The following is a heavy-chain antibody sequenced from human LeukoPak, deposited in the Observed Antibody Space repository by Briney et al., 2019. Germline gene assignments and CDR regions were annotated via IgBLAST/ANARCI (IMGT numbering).Heavy chain of an antibody. CDR1: GFTFSGSD. V-gene: IGHV3-7*04. CDR3: TTENWYVFEN. J-gene: IGHJ4*02. D-gene: IGHD1-1*01. CDR2: ITLDGSDS. Sequence: GGSLRLSCAPSGFTFSGSDIHWVRQAPGKGLEWVATITLDGSDSYYVDSVKGRFTVSRDNAKNSLYLQMNSLRVEDTAVFYCTTENWYVFENWGQGSLVTVSS.